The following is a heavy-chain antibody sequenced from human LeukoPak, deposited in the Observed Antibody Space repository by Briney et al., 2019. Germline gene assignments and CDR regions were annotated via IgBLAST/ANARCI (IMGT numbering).Heavy chain of an antibody. CDR3: ARQLGYDSSGYLDY. J-gene: IGHJ4*02. D-gene: IGHD3-22*01. CDR2: IIPIFGTA. Sequence: SVKVSCKASGGTFSSYAISGVRQAPGQGLEWMGRIIPIFGTANYAQKFQGRVTITTDESTSTAYMELSSLRSEDTAVYYCARQLGYDSSGYLDYWGQGTLVTVSS. CDR1: GGTFSSYA. V-gene: IGHV1-69*05.